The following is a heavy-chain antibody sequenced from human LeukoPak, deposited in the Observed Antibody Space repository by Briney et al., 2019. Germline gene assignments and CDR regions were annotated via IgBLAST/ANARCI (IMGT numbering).Heavy chain of an antibody. D-gene: IGHD3-10*01. Sequence: SETLSLTCTVSGGSVSSTTYYWSWIRQLPGKGLERIASINYSGSTYYNPSLKSRVTISVDTSENQFSLKLSSVTAADTAVYYCARYVVYGSGKFYFDYWGQGTLVTVSS. CDR3: ARYVVYGSGKFYFDY. V-gene: IGHV4-39*01. CDR1: GGSVSSTTYY. CDR2: INYSGST. J-gene: IGHJ4*02.